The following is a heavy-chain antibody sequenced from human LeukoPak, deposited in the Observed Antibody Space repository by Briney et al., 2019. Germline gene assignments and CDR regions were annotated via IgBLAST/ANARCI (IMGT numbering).Heavy chain of an antibody. D-gene: IGHD1-26*01. CDR2: ITAGSSHI. CDR3: AKEGGATTWTYYYYYMDV. Sequence: GGSLRLSCEASGFTFSSFSMNWVRQSPEKGLEWVSSITAGSSHIFYGDSMKGRFTISRDNSKNTLYLQMNSLRAEDTAVYYCAKEGGATTWTYYYYYMDVWGKGTTVTVSS. CDR1: GFTFSSFS. V-gene: IGHV3-21*04. J-gene: IGHJ6*03.